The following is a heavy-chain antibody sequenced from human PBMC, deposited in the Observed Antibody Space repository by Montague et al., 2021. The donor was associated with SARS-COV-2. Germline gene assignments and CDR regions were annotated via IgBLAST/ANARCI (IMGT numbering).Heavy chain of an antibody. CDR2: IYYSGST. J-gene: IGHJ3*02. CDR3: ARGSGWMGNAFDT. Sequence: SETLSLTCTVSGGSISSYHWSWIRQPPGKGLEWIGYIYYSGSTNYNPSLKSRVTISVDTSKNQFSLKLSSVTAADTAVYYCARGSGWMGNAFDTWGQGTMVTVSS. CDR1: GGSISSYH. V-gene: IGHV4-59*01. D-gene: IGHD6-19*01.